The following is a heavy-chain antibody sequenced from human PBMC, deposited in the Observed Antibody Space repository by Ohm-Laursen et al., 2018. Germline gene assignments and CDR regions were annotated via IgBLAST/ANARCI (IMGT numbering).Heavy chain of an antibody. J-gene: IGHJ4*02. Sequence: TLSLTCGVYGGSFSGYYWSWIRQPPGKGLEWIGEINHSGSTYYNPSLDSLLTISVDTSKNQFSLKVSSVTAADTAVYYCATSSGGFFDYWGQGTLVTVSS. V-gene: IGHV4-34*09. D-gene: IGHD6-6*01. CDR2: INHSGST. CDR3: ATSSGGFFDY. CDR1: GGSFSGYY.